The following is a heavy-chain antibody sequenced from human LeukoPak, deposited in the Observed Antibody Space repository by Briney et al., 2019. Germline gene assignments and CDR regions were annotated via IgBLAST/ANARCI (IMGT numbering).Heavy chain of an antibody. D-gene: IGHD3-22*01. CDR2: MNPNSGNT. Sequence: ASVTVSCTASGYTFTSYDINWVRQATGQGLEWMGWMNPNSGNTGYAQKFQGRVTMTRNTSISTAYMELSSLRSEDTAVYYCARGLFYYDSSGPYYYYYMGVWGKGTTVTVSS. CDR1: GYTFTSYD. V-gene: IGHV1-8*01. CDR3: ARGLFYYDSSGPYYYYYMGV. J-gene: IGHJ6*03.